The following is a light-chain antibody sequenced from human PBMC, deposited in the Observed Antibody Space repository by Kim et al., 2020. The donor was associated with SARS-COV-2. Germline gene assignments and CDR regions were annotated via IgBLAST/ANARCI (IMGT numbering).Light chain of an antibody. CDR2: DTS. CDR1: TGPVTSGHY. CDR3: LLLYSGGRV. J-gene: IGLJ3*02. V-gene: IGLV7-46*01. Sequence: QAVVTQEPSLNVSPGGTVTLTCGSSTGPVTSGHYPYWLQQKPGQAPRTLIYDTSNKLSWTPVRFSGSLLGGKAALTLSGAQPEDEADYYCLLLYSGGRVFGGGTKLTVL.